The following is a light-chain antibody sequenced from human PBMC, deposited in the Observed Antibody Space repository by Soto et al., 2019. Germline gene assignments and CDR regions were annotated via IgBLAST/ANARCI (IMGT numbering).Light chain of an antibody. CDR1: QSVSSY. J-gene: IGKJ4*01. Sequence: EIVLTQSPATLSLSPGERATLSCRASQSVSSYLAWYQQKPGQAPRLLMYDASNSATGIPARFSGSRSGTDFTLTISSLEPEDFAVYYCQQRSDWPLTFSGGTKMEIK. CDR3: QQRSDWPLT. CDR2: DAS. V-gene: IGKV3-11*01.